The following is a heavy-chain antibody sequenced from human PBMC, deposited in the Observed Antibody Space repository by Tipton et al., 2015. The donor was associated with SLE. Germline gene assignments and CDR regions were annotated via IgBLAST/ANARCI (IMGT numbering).Heavy chain of an antibody. Sequence: QSGAEVKKSGASVKVSCKASGYTFTGGSFIHWVRQAPGQGPEWMGWINPNSGAKNYAQKFQGRVTMTRDTSITTAYMEMSSLTSDDTAVYYCARSIVTTLPGFDFWGQGTLVSVSS. CDR3: ARSIVTTLPGFDF. CDR2: INPNSGAK. CDR1: GYTFTGGSF. J-gene: IGHJ4*02. V-gene: IGHV1-2*02. D-gene: IGHD1-26*01.